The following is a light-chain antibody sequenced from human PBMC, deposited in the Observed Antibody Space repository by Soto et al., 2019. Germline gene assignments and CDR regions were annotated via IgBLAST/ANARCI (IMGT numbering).Light chain of an antibody. Sequence: EIVLTKSPGTLSFSPGERATLSCRASQSVSSSYLTWYQQKPGQAPRLLIYGASSSATGIPDRFSGSGSGTDFTLTISRLEPEDFAVYYCQQYGSPWRFGQGIKVDTK. V-gene: IGKV3-20*01. CDR2: GAS. J-gene: IGKJ1*01. CDR3: QQYGSPWR. CDR1: QSVSSSY.